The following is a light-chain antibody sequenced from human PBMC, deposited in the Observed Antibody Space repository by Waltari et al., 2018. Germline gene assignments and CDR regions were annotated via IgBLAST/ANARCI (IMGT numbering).Light chain of an antibody. CDR1: RSDVGGYNY. CDR3: SSYTRSSTVV. Sequence: QSALPQPASVSGSPGQSITISCTGTRSDVGGYNYFSWYQQHPGKAPKLLIHDVSKWPSGVSNRFSGSKSGNTASLTISGLQAEDKADYYCSSYTRSSTVVFGGGTKLTVL. CDR2: DVS. J-gene: IGLJ2*01. V-gene: IGLV2-14*01.